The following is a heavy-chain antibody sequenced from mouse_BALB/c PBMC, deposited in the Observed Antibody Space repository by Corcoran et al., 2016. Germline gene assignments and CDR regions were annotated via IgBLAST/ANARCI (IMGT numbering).Heavy chain of an antibody. CDR2: INPYNGGT. CDR3: ARCYHYGSSDVNWYFDV. V-gene: IGHV1-18*01. Sequence: EVQLQQSGPELVKPGASMKISCKASGYSFTGYNMNWVKQSHGKNLEWIGLINPYNGGTSYNQKFQGKATFTVDTSSSTAYMKLLSLTAEDSEVYDRARCYHYGSSDVNWYFDVWGAGTTVTVSS. J-gene: IGHJ1*01. CDR1: GYSFTGYN. D-gene: IGHD1-1*01.